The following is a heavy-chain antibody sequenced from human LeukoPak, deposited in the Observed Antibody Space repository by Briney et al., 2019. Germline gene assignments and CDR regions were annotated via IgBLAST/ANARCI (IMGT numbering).Heavy chain of an antibody. CDR3: TTAPSPVPSYYYYYMDV. CDR1: GFTFSNAW. Sequence: PGGSLRLSCAASGFTFSNAWMSWVRQAPGKGLEWVGRIKSKTDGGTTDYAAPVKGRFTILRDDSKNTLYLQMNSLKTEDTAVYYCTTAPSPVPSYYYYYMDVWGKGTTVTVSS. J-gene: IGHJ6*03. V-gene: IGHV3-15*01. CDR2: IKSKTDGGTT.